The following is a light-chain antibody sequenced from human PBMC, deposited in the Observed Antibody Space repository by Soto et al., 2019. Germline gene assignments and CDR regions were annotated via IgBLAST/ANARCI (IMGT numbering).Light chain of an antibody. CDR3: QSYDSSLSGSVV. V-gene: IGLV1-40*01. Sequence: VVTQPPSVSGAPGQRVTISCTGSSSNIGAGYDVHWYQQLPGTAPKLLIYGNSNRPSGVPDRFSGSKSGTSASLAITGLQAEDEADYYCQSYDSSLSGSVVFGGGTQLTVL. J-gene: IGLJ2*01. CDR2: GNS. CDR1: SSNIGAGYD.